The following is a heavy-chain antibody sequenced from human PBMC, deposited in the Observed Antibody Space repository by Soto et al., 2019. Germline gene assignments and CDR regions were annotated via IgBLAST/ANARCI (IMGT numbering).Heavy chain of an antibody. V-gene: IGHV1-69*08. D-gene: IGHD5-12*01. CDR2: IIPILGIA. J-gene: IGHJ4*02. Sequence: QVQLVQSGAEVKKPGSSVKVSCKASGGTFSSYTISWVRQAPGQGLEWMGRIIPILGIANYAQKFQGRVTITADKSTSTAYIELSSLRSEDTAVYYCARDREGYRGYGSFDYWGQGTLVTVSS. CDR1: GGTFSSYT. CDR3: ARDREGYRGYGSFDY.